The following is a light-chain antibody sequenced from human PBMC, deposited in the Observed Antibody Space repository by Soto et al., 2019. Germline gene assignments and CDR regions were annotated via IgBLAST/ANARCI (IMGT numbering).Light chain of an antibody. V-gene: IGKV1-5*03. Sequence: IQFTHSPSSLSASVGDRVTIPCRASQSISSWLAWYQQKPGKAPKLLIYKASSLESGVPSRFSGSGSGTEFTLTISSLQPDDFATYYCQQYNSYSRTFGQGTKVDI. CDR3: QQYNSYSRT. CDR1: QSISSW. CDR2: KAS. J-gene: IGKJ1*01.